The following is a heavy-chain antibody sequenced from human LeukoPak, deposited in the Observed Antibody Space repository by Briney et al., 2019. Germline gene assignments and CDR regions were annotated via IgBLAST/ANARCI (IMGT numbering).Heavy chain of an antibody. CDR1: GFTFSSYW. CDR3: ARDACSGGSCYDY. CDR2: IKQDGSEK. Sequence: HAGGSLRLSCAASGFTFSSYWMSWVRQAPGKGLEWVANIKQDGSEKYYVDSVRGRFTISRDNAKNSLYLQMNSLRAEDTAVYYCARDACSGGSCYDYWGQGTLVTVSS. V-gene: IGHV3-7*01. D-gene: IGHD2-15*01. J-gene: IGHJ4*02.